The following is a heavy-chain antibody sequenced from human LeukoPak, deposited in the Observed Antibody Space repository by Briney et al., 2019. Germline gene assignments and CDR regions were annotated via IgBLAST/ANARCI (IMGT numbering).Heavy chain of an antibody. CDR1: GGTFISYA. J-gene: IGHJ6*03. D-gene: IGHD3-10*01. CDR3: ARGVHYYYGSGSYAYYYMDV. V-gene: IGHV1-69*01. CDR2: VIPIFGTA. Sequence: GSSVKVSCKASGGTFISYAISWVRQAPGQGLEWMGGVIPIFGTANYAQKFQGRVTITADESTSTAYMELSSLRSEDTAVYYCARGVHYYYGSGSYAYYYMDVWGKGTTVTVSS.